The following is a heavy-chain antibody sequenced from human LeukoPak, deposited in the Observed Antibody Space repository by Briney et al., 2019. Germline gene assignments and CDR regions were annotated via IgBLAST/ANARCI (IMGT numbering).Heavy chain of an antibody. CDR2: IYYSGST. J-gene: IGHJ6*02. V-gene: IGHV4-59*01. CDR3: ARTSGSYFYYYGMDV. D-gene: IGHD1-26*01. CDR1: GGSISSYY. Sequence: PSETLSLTCTVSGGSISSYYWSWIRQPPGKGLEWIGYIYYSGSTSYNPSLKSRVTISVDTSKNQFSLKLSSVTAADTAVYYCARTSGSYFYYYGMDVWGQGTTVTVSS.